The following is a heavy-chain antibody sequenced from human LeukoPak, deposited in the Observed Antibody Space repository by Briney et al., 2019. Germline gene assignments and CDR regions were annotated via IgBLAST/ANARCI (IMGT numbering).Heavy chain of an antibody. Sequence: PGGSLRLSCAASGFTFSSYGMHWVRQAPGKGLEWVAVISYDGSNKYYADSVKGRFTISRDNSKNTLYLQMNSLRAEDTAVYYCAKDLLRGGDRSDYYYYGMDVWGQGATVTVSS. CDR1: GFTFSSYG. V-gene: IGHV3-30*18. CDR3: AKDLLRGGDRSDYYYYGMDV. CDR2: ISYDGSNK. D-gene: IGHD2-21*02. J-gene: IGHJ6*02.